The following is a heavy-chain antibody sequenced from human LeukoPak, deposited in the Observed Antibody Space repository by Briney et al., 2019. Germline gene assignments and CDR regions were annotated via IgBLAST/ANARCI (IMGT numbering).Heavy chain of an antibody. CDR1: GFTFSDYT. CDR3: ASLVVATSRFDY. D-gene: IGHD2-15*01. Sequence: GGSLRLSCAASGFTFSDYTMNWVRQAPGKGLEGVASISSSSSYKYYADSVKGRFTISRDNAKNSLYLQMNSLRAEDTAVYYCASLVVATSRFDYWGQGALVTVSS. J-gene: IGHJ4*02. V-gene: IGHV3-21*01. CDR2: ISSSSSYK.